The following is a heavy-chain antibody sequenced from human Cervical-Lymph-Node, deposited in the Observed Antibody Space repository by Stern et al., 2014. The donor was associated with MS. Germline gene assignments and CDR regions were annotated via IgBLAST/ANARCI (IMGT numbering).Heavy chain of an antibody. CDR1: GGTFSSYT. D-gene: IGHD3-16*02. CDR2: IIPMYGIA. Sequence: QVQLVHSGAEVKKPGSSVKVSCKASGGTFSSYTIGWVRQAPGQGLEWVGGIIPMYGIAHYAETCHGRVAITADESTSTAYMDLSTLRSEDTAVYYCARATSDYIWGSYRYLDYWGQGTQVTVSS. J-gene: IGHJ4*02. V-gene: IGHV1-69*01. CDR3: ARATSDYIWGSYRYLDY.